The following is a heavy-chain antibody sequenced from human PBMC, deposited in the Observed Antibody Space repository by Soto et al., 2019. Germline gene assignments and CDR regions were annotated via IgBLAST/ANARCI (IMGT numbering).Heavy chain of an antibody. CDR1: GFTFSSYS. CDR3: ARDFLIAVAAPNWFDP. J-gene: IGHJ5*02. D-gene: IGHD6-19*01. CDR2: ISSSSSYI. Sequence: PGGSLRLSCAASGFTFSSYSMNWVRQAPGKGLEWVSSISSSSSYIYYADSVKGRFTISRDNAKNSLYLQMNSLRAEDTAVYYCARDFLIAVAAPNWFDPWGPGTLLPFYS. V-gene: IGHV3-21*01.